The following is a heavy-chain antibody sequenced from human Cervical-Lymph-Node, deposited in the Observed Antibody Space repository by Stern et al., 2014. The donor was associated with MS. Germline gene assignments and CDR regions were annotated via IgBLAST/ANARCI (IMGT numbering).Heavy chain of an antibody. CDR2: INWDGGST. J-gene: IGHJ6*02. V-gene: IGHV3-20*01. CDR1: GFTFEDYG. CDR3: ARAFCTGGVCYSFPFYGMDV. D-gene: IGHD2-8*02. Sequence: EVQLEESGGGVVRPGRSLRLSCAASGFTFEDYGMSWVRQAPGQGLEWGAAINWDGGSTVYAGSVQGRFTISRANAKNSLYLQMNSLRAEDTALYHCARAFCTGGVCYSFPFYGMDVWGQGTTVTVSS.